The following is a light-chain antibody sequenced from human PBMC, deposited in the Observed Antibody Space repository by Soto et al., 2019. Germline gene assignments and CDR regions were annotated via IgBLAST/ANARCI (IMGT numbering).Light chain of an antibody. J-gene: IGKJ2*01. CDR1: QSIGIN. V-gene: IGKV3-15*01. CDR3: QQYRDWPPTYT. Sequence: ETVMTQSPATLSASPGETATLSCRASQSIGINLAWYQQKPGQAPRLLIYGASTRATGIPARFSASGSATEITLTISSLQSEDFAIYYCQQYRDWPPTYTFGQGTKLDI. CDR2: GAS.